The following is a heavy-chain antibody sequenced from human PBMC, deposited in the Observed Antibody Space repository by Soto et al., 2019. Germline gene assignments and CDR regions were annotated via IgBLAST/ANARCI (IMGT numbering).Heavy chain of an antibody. V-gene: IGHV4-31*03. CDR1: GDSISSGNYF. D-gene: IGHD3-3*01. CDR3: ASLNYDFWSGYSHYAEYFQH. CDR2: IYYSGST. J-gene: IGHJ1*01. Sequence: SETLSLTCTVSGDSISSGNYFWTWIRQHPEKGLEWIGSIYYSGSTYYNPSLKSRITISVDTSKNQFSLKLSSVTAADTAVYYCASLNYDFWSGYSHYAEYFQHWGQGTLVTVSS.